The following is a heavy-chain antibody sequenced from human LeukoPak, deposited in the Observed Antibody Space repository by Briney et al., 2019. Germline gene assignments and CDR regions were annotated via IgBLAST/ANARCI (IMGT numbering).Heavy chain of an antibody. Sequence: SETLSLTCTVSGGSISSYYWSWIRQPAGKGLEWIGRIYTSGSTNYNPSRKSRVTMSVDTSKNQFSLKLSSVTAADTAVYYCARDWNYYDSSGYRYYFDYWGQGTLVTVSS. CDR2: IYTSGST. CDR3: ARDWNYYDSSGYRYYFDY. J-gene: IGHJ4*02. CDR1: GGSISSYY. V-gene: IGHV4-4*07. D-gene: IGHD3-22*01.